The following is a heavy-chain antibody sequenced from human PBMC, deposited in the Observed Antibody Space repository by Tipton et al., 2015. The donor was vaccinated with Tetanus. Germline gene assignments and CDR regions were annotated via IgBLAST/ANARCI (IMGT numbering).Heavy chain of an antibody. CDR2: ISSTSRYM. J-gene: IGHJ4*02. Sequence: SLRLSCEVSGFTFSNYKMNWVRQAPGRGLEWVSSISSTSRYMHYADSVKGRFTISRDNAKSSLFLQMNSLRDDDTAVYYCVSGSALDYWGQGTLITVSS. CDR1: GFTFSNYK. CDR3: VSGSALDY. D-gene: IGHD6-25*01. V-gene: IGHV3-21*01.